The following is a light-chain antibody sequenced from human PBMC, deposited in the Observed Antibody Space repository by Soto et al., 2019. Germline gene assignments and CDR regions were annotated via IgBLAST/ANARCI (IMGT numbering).Light chain of an antibody. CDR3: QQYGSSPL. CDR1: QSVSSSS. J-gene: IGKJ5*01. V-gene: IGKV3-20*01. CDR2: GAS. Sequence: EILLTQSPGTLPLSPGERATLSCRASQSVSSSSLAWYQQKPGQAPRLLIYGASSRATGIPDKFSGSGSGTDFTLTISRLEPEDFAVYYCQQYGSSPLFGQGTRLEIK.